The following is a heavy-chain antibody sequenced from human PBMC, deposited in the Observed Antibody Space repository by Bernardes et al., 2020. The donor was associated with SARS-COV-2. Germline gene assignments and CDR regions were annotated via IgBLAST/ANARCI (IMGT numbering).Heavy chain of an antibody. J-gene: IGHJ6*02. CDR3: ARVGLGITILGVDRYGMDV. Sequence: ASVKVSCKASGYTFTTYAISWVRQAPGQGLEWMGWISDYNGNKNYAPKFQGRVTLTTDTSTSTAYMELRSLRSDDTAVYYCARVGLGITILGVDRYGMDVWGQGTTVTVSS. CDR1: GYTFTTYA. V-gene: IGHV1-18*04. D-gene: IGHD3-3*01. CDR2: ISDYNGNK.